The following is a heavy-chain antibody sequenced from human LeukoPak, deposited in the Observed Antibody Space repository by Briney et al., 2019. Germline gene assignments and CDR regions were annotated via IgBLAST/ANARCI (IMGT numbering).Heavy chain of an antibody. Sequence: PGGSLRLSCAASGFTFSSYAMSWVRQAPGKGLEWVSAISGSGGSTYYADPVKGRFTISRDNSKNTLYLQMNSLRAEDTAVYYCAKSTVRGVTGHYYYMDVWGKGTTVTISS. CDR2: ISGSGGST. CDR3: AKSTVRGVTGHYYYMDV. J-gene: IGHJ6*03. D-gene: IGHD3-10*01. V-gene: IGHV3-23*01. CDR1: GFTFSSYA.